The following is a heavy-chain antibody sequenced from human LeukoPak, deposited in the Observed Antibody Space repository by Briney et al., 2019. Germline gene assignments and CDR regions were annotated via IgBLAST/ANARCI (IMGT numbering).Heavy chain of an antibody. J-gene: IGHJ3*02. CDR3: AKPYCSGGSCSQGAFDI. CDR1: GFTFDDYT. Sequence: PGGSLRLSCAASGFTFDDYTMHWVRQAPGKGLEWVSLISWDGGSTYYADSVKGRFTISRDNSKNSLYLQMNSLRTEDTALYYCAKPYCSGGSCSQGAFDIWGQGTMVTVSS. V-gene: IGHV3-43*01. CDR2: ISWDGGST. D-gene: IGHD2-15*01.